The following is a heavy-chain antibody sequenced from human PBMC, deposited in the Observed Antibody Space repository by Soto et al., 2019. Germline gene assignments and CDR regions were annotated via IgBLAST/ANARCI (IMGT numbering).Heavy chain of an antibody. CDR3: XGXSGWYIHQ. D-gene: IGHD6-19*01. CDR2: IKQDGSAK. Sequence: EVQLVESGGGLVQPGGSLRLSCAASGFTFSSYWMNWVRQAPGKGLEWVANIKQDGSAKYYVDSVKGRFTISRDNAKNXXXXXXXXLXREDXAVXXXXGXSGWYIHQWGQGTLVTVSS. J-gene: IGHJ1*01. CDR1: GFTFSSYW. V-gene: IGHV3-7*01.